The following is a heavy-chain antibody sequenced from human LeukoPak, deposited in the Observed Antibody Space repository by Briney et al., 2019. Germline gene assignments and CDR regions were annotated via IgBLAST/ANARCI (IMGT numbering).Heavy chain of an antibody. CDR2: INHSGST. Sequence: SETLSLTCAVYGGSFSGYYWSWIRQPPGKGLEWIGEINHSGSTNYNPSLKSRVTISVDTSKNQFSLKLSSVTAADTAVYYCASATQTYYYDSSGYYPSDAFDIWGQGTMVTVSS. D-gene: IGHD3-22*01. CDR1: GGSFSGYY. CDR3: ASATQTYYYDSSGYYPSDAFDI. V-gene: IGHV4-34*01. J-gene: IGHJ3*02.